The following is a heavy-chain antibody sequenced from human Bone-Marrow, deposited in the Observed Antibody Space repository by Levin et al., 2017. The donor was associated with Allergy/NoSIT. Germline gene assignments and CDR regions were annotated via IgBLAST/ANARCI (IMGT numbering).Heavy chain of an antibody. CDR3: VRDFYGMDV. CDR1: GFIFINDY. J-gene: IGHJ6*02. V-gene: IGHV3-64*01. CDR2: IKTNGDSA. Sequence: PGGSLRLSCAASGFIFINDYMHWVRQAPGKGLEYVSGIKTNGDSAYYAKSVKGRFTISRDDSKNTLYLQMGSLTTEDMGVYYCVRDFYGMDVWGQGTTVTVS.